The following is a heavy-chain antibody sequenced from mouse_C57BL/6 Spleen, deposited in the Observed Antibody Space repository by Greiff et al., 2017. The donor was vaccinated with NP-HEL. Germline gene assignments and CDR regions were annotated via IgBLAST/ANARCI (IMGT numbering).Heavy chain of an antibody. CDR1: GYTFTNYW. V-gene: IGHV1-63*01. CDR3: ARGSAQVLDY. J-gene: IGHJ2*01. Sequence: VKLVESGAELVRPGTSVEMSCKASGYTFTNYWIGWAKQRPGHGLEWIGDIYPGGGYTNYNEKFKGKATLTADKSSSTAYMQFSSLTSEDSAIYYCARGSAQVLDYWGQGTTLTVSS. CDR2: IYPGGGYT. D-gene: IGHD3-2*02.